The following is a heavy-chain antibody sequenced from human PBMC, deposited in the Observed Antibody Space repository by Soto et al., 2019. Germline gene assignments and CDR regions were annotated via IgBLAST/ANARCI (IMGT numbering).Heavy chain of an antibody. D-gene: IGHD6-13*01. V-gene: IGHV1-69*13. J-gene: IGHJ4*02. CDR2: IIPIFGTA. CDR1: GGTFSSYA. CDR3: ARAPVLEREQQLVPDY. Sequence: ASVKVSCKASGGTFSSYAISWVRQAPGQGLEWMGGIIPIFGTANYAQKFQGRVTITADESTSTAYMELSSLRSEDTAVYYCARAPVLEREQQLVPDYWGQGTLVTVSS.